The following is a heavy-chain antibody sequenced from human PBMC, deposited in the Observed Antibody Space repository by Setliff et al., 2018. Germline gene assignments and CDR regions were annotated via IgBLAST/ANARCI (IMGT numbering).Heavy chain of an antibody. CDR3: ARYDSSGYSENYYFDY. CDR1: GGSISTTDYY. CDR2: VYYSGNT. V-gene: IGHV4-39*07. J-gene: IGHJ4*02. D-gene: IGHD3-22*01. Sequence: SETLSLTCTVSGGSISTTDYYWGWIRQPPGKGLEWIGCVYYSGNTYYSPSLKSRITMFVDTSKNQFSLMLYSVTAADTAIYYCARYDSSGYSENYYFDYWGQGTLVTVSS.